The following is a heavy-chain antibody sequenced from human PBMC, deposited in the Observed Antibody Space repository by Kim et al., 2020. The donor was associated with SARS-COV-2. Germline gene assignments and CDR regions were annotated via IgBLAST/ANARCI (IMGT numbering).Heavy chain of an antibody. CDR1: GGSPSGHS. V-gene: IGHV4-34*01. CDR3: ARGRSAYFD. CDR2: MTHSGSP. Sequence: SETLSLTCAVYGGSPSGHSWSWIRQPPGKGLEWVGEMTHSGSPIYNPSLKNRVTISVDTSNNQVSLNLTSVTAADTALYYCARGRSAYFD. J-gene: IGHJ4*01.